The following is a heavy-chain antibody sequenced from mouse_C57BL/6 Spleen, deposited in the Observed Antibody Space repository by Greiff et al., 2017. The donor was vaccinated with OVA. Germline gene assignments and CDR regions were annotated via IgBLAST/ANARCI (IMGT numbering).Heavy chain of an antibody. D-gene: IGHD2-4*01. V-gene: IGHV5-17*01. CDR3: ARIPFYDYGGRPYAMDY. Sequence: DVKLVESGGGLVKPGGSLKLSCAASGFTFSDYGMHWVRQAPEKGLEWVAYISSGSSTIYYADTVKGRFTISRDNAKNTLFLQMTSLRSEDTAMYYCARIPFYDYGGRPYAMDYWGQGTSVTVAS. CDR2: ISSGSSTI. J-gene: IGHJ4*01. CDR1: GFTFSDYG.